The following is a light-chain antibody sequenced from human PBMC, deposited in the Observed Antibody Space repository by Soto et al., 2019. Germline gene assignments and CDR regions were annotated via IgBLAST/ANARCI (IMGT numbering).Light chain of an antibody. Sequence: EIVMTQSPATLSVSPGERVTLSCRASQSVTSNLAWYQQKPGQAPRLLIYGASNRATGIPDRFSGSGSGTDFTLTISSLQPEDFATYYCQQSYSTPRLTFGGGTKVDIK. CDR1: QSVTSN. V-gene: IGKV3D-15*01. CDR2: GAS. J-gene: IGKJ4*01. CDR3: QQSYSTPRLT.